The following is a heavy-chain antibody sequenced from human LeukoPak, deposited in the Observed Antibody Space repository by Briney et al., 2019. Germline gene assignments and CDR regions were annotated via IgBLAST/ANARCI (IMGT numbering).Heavy chain of an antibody. CDR2: INAGNGNT. J-gene: IGHJ3*02. D-gene: IGHD3-22*01. V-gene: IGHV1-3*01. CDR3: ASLYYYDSSGYYSPDDAFDI. CDR1: GYTFTTYA. Sequence: ASVKVSCKASGYTFTTYAMHWVRQAPGQRLDWMGWINAGNGNTKYSQKLQGRVTMTTDTSTSTAYMELRSLRSDDTAVYYCASLYYYDSSGYYSPDDAFDIWGQGTMVTVSS.